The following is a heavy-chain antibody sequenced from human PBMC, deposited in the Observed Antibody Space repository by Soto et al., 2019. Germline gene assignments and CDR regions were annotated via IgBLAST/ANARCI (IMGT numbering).Heavy chain of an antibody. V-gene: IGHV4-34*01. J-gene: IGHJ4*02. CDR3: ARGRHSSSWYY. CDR1: GGSVSGYY. CDR2: INHSGST. D-gene: IGHD6-13*01. Sequence: SETLSLTCAVYGGSVSGYYWSWIRQPPGKGLEWIGEINHSGSTNYNPSLKSRVTISVDTSKNQFSLKLSSVTAADTAVYYSARGRHSSSWYYWGQGTLVTVSS.